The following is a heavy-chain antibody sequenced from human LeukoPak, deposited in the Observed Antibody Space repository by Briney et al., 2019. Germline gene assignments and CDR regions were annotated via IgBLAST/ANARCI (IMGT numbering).Heavy chain of an antibody. V-gene: IGHV4-39*07. D-gene: IGHD3-22*01. CDR1: GDSFNNSAYY. CDR3: ARRGPNSYYYDSSGYGAWYFDL. CDR2: IYYTGSGNT. J-gene: IGHJ2*01. Sequence: PSETLSLTCIVSGDSFNNSAYYWGWVRQPPGEGLQWIGAIYYTGSGNTYYSSSFEGRITLSVDTSKNQFSLKLSSVTAADTAVYYCARRGPNSYYYDSSGYGAWYFDLWGRGTLVTVSS.